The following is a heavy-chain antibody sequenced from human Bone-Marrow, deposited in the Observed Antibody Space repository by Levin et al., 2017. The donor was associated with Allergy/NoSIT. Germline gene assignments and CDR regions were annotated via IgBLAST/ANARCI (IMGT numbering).Heavy chain of an antibody. CDR3: VRDGPTVTTRQPWG. CDR1: GFNFNDAW. J-gene: IGHJ4*02. CDR2: ISSSSTYI. D-gene: IGHD1-1*01. Sequence: KRGESLKISCAASGFNFNDAWMTWVRQAPGKGLEWVSSISSSSTYIFYADAVKGRFTISRDNAKNSLYLQMNSLRADDTAFYYCVRDGPTVTTRQPWGWGQGTLVTVSS. V-gene: IGHV3-21*01.